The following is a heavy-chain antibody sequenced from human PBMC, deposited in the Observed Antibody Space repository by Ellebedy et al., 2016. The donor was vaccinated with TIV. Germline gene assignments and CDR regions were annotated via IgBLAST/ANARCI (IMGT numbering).Heavy chain of an antibody. J-gene: IGHJ4*02. V-gene: IGHV3-30*03. CDR3: ASLRITIFGVVTNFDY. CDR2: ISYDGSNK. D-gene: IGHD3-3*01. CDR1: GFTFSSYG. Sequence: GESLKISXAASGFTFSSYGMHWVRQAPGKGLEWVAVISYDGSNKYYADSVKGRFTISRDNSKNTLYLQMNSLRAEDTAVYYCASLRITIFGVVTNFDYWGQGTLVTVSS.